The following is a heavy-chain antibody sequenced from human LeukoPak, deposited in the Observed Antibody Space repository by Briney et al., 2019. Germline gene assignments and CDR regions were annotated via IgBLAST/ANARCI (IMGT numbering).Heavy chain of an antibody. CDR2: IDSDGSTT. CDR3: ARERDSSGYPDY. J-gene: IGHJ4*02. V-gene: IGHV3-74*01. CDR1: GFTFSTYW. Sequence: PGGSLRLSCAASGFTFSTYWMHWVRQAPGKGLSWVSRIDSDGSTTRYADSVKGRFTISRDNAKNTLYLQMNRLRAEDTAVYYCARERDSSGYPDYWGQGTLVTVSS. D-gene: IGHD3-22*01.